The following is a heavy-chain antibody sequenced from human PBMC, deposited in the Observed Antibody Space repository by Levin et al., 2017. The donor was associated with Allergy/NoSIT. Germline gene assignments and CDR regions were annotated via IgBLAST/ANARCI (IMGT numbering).Heavy chain of an antibody. CDR1: GYTFTSYG. CDR3: ARPRRGYGGNDAFDI. Sequence: SGESLKISCKASGYTFTSYGISWVRQAPGQGLEWMGWISAYNGNTNYAQKLQGRVTMTTDTSTSTAYMELRSLRSDDTAVYYCARPRRGYGGNDAFDIWGQGTMVTVSS. CDR2: ISAYNGNT. V-gene: IGHV1-18*01. J-gene: IGHJ3*02. D-gene: IGHD4-23*01.